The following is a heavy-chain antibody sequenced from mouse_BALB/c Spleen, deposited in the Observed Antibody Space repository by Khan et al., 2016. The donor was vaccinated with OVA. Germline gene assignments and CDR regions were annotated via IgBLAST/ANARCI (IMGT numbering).Heavy chain of an antibody. CDR1: GYTFTNYG. CDR2: INTYTGEP. CDR3: ARGASYWYFDV. V-gene: IGHV9-1*02. J-gene: IGHJ1*01. Sequence: QIQLVQSGPELKKPGETVKISCKASGYTFTNYGMNWVKQAPGKGLKWMGWINTYTGEPTYTDDFKGRFAFSLETSASTVYLQINNLKNEDMATXFCARGASYWYFDVWGAGTTVTVSS.